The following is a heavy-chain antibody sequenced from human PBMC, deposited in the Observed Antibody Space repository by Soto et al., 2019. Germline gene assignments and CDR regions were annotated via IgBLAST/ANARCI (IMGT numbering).Heavy chain of an antibody. CDR3: ARDPASVFDILTGYYTTLDY. CDR2: IWYDGSNK. J-gene: IGHJ4*02. Sequence: PGGSLRLSCAASGFTFSSYGMHWVRQAPDKGLEWVAVIWYDGSNKYYADSVKGRFTISRDNSKNALYLQMNSLRAEDTAVYYCARDPASVFDILTGYYTTLDYWGQGTLVTVSS. D-gene: IGHD3-9*01. CDR1: GFTFSSYG. V-gene: IGHV3-33*01.